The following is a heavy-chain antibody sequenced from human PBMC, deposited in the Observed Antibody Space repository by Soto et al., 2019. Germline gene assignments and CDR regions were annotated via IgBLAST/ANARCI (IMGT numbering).Heavy chain of an antibody. CDR2: IHGGGNSA. Sequence: EVQLLESGGDLVQPGRSLRLSCAASGFTFSGYAMSWVRQAPGKGLEWVSVIHGGGNSAYYADSVKGRFTISRDNSKNTLYLQMRGLRGEDTAVYYCAKNRGRLTPQCHFAYWGQGTRSPSPQ. CDR1: GFTFSGYA. CDR3: AKNRGRLTPQCHFAY. V-gene: IGHV3-23*01. D-gene: IGHD3-9*01. J-gene: IGHJ4*02.